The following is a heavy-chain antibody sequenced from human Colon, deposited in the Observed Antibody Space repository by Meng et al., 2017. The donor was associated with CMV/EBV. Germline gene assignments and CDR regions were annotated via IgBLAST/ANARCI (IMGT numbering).Heavy chain of an antibody. V-gene: IGHV1-69*12. D-gene: IGHD5-24*01. Sequence: QVQLVQSGAEVKKPGSSVKVCCRTSGGSFSNYAVSWVRQASGQGLEWMGGIVPIFVTPNYAQKFQGRVTVTADESTSTAYMELSSLTSEDTAIYYCARARDRDGLYNFDSWGQGTLVTVSS. J-gene: IGHJ4*02. CDR3: ARARDRDGLYNFDS. CDR2: IVPIFVTP. CDR1: GGSFSNYA.